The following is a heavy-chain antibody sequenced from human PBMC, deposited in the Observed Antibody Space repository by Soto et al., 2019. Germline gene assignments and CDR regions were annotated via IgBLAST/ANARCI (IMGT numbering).Heavy chain of an antibody. V-gene: IGHV3-30-3*02. D-gene: IGHD6-19*01. CDR1: GFTFSSYA. J-gene: IGHJ4*02. Sequence: QVQLVESWGGVVQPGRSLSLSCAASGFTFSSYAMHWVRQAPGKGLEWVAVISYDGSNNYYADSVKGRFTISRDNSKNPLYLQMNSLRAEDTAVYYCAKSGGAVAGVFFDYWGQGTLVTVSS. CDR2: ISYDGSNN. CDR3: AKSGGAVAGVFFDY.